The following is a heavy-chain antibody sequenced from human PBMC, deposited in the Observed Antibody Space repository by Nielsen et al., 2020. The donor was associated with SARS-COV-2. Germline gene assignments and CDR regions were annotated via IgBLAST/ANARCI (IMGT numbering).Heavy chain of an antibody. J-gene: IGHJ5*02. V-gene: IGHV3-15*01. D-gene: IGHD2-2*01. CDR3: ATARYCSRTSCSAGTDMFDP. Sequence: GESLKISCVASGFTFSKARMSWVRQAPGKGLEWVGRIKSKIDGGTTDYAAPVKDRFTISRDDSKNTMYLDMSSLRTEDTAVYYCATARYCSRTSCSAGTDMFDPWGQGTQVIVSS. CDR1: GFTFSKAR. CDR2: IKSKIDGGTT.